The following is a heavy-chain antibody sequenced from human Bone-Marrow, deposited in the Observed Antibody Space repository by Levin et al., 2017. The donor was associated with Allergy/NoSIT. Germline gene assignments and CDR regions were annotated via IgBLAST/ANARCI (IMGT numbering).Heavy chain of an antibody. CDR2: IIPILGIA. CDR3: ASTRLGYCSSTSCYLGPNWFDP. D-gene: IGHD2-2*01. Sequence: SVKVSCKASGGTFSSYAISWVRQAPGQGLEWMGRIIPILGIANYAQKFQGRVTITADKSTSTAYMELSSLRSEDTAVYYCASTRLGYCSSTSCYLGPNWFDPWGQGTLVTVSS. V-gene: IGHV1-69*04. J-gene: IGHJ5*02. CDR1: GGTFSSYA.